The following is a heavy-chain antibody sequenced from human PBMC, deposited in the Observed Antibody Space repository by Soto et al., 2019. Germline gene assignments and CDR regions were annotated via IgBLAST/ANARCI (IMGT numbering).Heavy chain of an antibody. CDR1: GFTFSSYW. D-gene: IGHD2-2*02. CDR3: ARGGVGRYCSSIICYTWVFDY. V-gene: IGHV3-74*01. CDR2: INSDGSST. J-gene: IGHJ4*02. Sequence: GSLRLSCAASGFTFSSYWMHWVRQAPWKGLVWVSRINSDGSSTSYADSVKGRFTISRDNAKNTLYLQMNSLRAEDTAVYYCARGGVGRYCSSIICYTWVFDYCGKGTLXT.